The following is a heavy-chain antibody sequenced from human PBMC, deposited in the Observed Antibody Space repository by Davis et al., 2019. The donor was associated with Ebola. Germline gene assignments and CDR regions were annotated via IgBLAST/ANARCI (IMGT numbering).Heavy chain of an antibody. CDR1: GFTFDDYA. Sequence: GGSLRLSCAASGFTFDDYAMHWVRQAPGKGLEWVSLISGDGVLTYYADSVKGRFTISRDNAKNSLYLQMNSLRAEDTALYYCAKDIQWGKVATVFVYWGQGTLVTVSS. CDR2: ISGDGVLT. CDR3: AKDIQWGKVATVFVY. V-gene: IGHV3-43*02. D-gene: IGHD5-12*01. J-gene: IGHJ4*02.